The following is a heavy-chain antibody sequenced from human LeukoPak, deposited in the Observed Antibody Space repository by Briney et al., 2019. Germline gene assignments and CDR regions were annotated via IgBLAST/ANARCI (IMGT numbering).Heavy chain of an antibody. Sequence: SETLSLTCSVSGASISDSYWTWIRQPPGKTLEWIGYIYYTGDNDYNPSLKSRVTMSVDTSKSHLSLKLTSVTAADTAVYYCARFTARAREIDYWGQGILVTVPS. J-gene: IGHJ4*02. D-gene: IGHD6-6*01. CDR1: GASISDSY. CDR3: ARFTARAREIDY. V-gene: IGHV4-59*08. CDR2: IYYTGDN.